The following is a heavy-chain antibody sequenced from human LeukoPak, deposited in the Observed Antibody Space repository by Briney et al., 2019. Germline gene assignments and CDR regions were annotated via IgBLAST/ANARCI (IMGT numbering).Heavy chain of an antibody. CDR3: ARDQSSSPGGDYYYYGMDV. CDR2: IWYDGSNH. J-gene: IGHJ6*04. CDR1: GFTFSSYG. Sequence: GGSLRLSCAASGFTFSSYGIHWVRQAPGKGLEWVAVIWYDGSNHYYADSVMGRFTISRDNSKNTLYLQMNSLRADDTAVYYCARDQSSSPGGDYYYYGMDVWGKGTTVTVSS. V-gene: IGHV3-33*01. D-gene: IGHD3-10*01.